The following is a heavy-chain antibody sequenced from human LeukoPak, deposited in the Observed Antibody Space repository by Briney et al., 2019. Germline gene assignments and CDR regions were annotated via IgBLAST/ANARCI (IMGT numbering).Heavy chain of an antibody. Sequence: SETLSLTCTVSGGSISSGSYYWSWIRQPAGKGLEWIGRIYTSGSTNYNPSLKSRVTTSVDTSKNQFSLKLSSVTAADTAVYYCARYSYGYDWFDPWGQGTLVTVSS. V-gene: IGHV4-61*02. J-gene: IGHJ5*02. CDR2: IYTSGST. CDR1: GGSISSGSYY. CDR3: ARYSYGYDWFDP. D-gene: IGHD5-18*01.